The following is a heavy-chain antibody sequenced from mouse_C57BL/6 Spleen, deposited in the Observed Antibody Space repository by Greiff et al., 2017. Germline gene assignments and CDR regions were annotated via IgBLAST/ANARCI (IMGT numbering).Heavy chain of an antibody. V-gene: IGHV1-64*01. CDR2: FHPNSGSP. CDR1: GYTFTSYR. Sequence: QVQLQQPGAELVKPGASVKLSCKASGYTFTSYRMHWVKQRPGQGLEWIGMFHPNSGSPNYNEKFKSKATLTVDKSSSTAYLQLSSLTSEDSAVYYCARRSTTVVVPDYWGQGTTLTVSS. D-gene: IGHD1-1*01. CDR3: ARRSTTVVVPDY. J-gene: IGHJ2*01.